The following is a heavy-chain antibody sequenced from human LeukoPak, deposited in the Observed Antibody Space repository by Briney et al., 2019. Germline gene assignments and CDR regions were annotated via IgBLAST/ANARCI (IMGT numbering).Heavy chain of an antibody. CDR1: GGSISGYY. V-gene: IGHV4-59*01. D-gene: IGHD2-15*01. CDR2: IYYSGST. Sequence: SETLSLTCTVSGGSISGYYWSWIRQPPGKGLEWIGYIYYSGSTNYNPSLKSRVTISVDTSKNQFSLKLSSVTAADTAVYYCARELGSHWFDPWGQGTLVTVSS. CDR3: ARELGSHWFDP. J-gene: IGHJ5*02.